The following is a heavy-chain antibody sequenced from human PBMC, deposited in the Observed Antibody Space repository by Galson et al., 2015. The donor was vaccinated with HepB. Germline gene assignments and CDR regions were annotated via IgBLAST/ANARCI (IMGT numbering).Heavy chain of an antibody. CDR2: IKQDGSEK. D-gene: IGHD3-22*01. J-gene: IGHJ3*02. V-gene: IGHV3-7*01. CDR1: GFTFSSYW. Sequence: SLRLSCAASGFTFSSYWMSWVRQAPGKGLEWVANIKQDGSEKYYVDSVKGRFTISRDNAKNSLYLQMNSLRAEDTAVYYCASTGYYYDSSGYADAFDIWGQGTMVTVSS. CDR3: ASTGYYYDSSGYADAFDI.